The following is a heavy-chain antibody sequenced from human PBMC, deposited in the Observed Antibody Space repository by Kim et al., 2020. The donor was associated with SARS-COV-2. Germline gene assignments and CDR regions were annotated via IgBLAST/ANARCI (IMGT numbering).Heavy chain of an antibody. CDR1: GGSFSGYY. J-gene: IGHJ4*02. V-gene: IGHV4-34*01. CDR3: ARGGSYDFWSGYYNRRGFDY. Sequence: SETLSLTCAVYGGSFSGYYWSWIRQPPGKGLEWIGEINHSGSTNYNPSLKSRVTISVDTSKNQFSLKLSSVTAADTAGYYCARGGSYDFWSGYYNRRGFDYWGQGTLVTVSS. CDR2: INHSGST. D-gene: IGHD3-3*01.